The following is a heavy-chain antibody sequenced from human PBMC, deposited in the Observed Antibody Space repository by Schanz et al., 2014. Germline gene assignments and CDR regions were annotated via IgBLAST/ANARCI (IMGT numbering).Heavy chain of an antibody. CDR1: GGSISSYY. CDR3: ARGVLGSGYRQQYYFDH. Sequence: QVQLQESGPGLVKPSETLSLTCTVPGGSISSYYWSWIRQPPGKGREWIWYMYYSGSTNYNPSLNSRVTISVDTSKNQFSLKVTSVPPADTAVYYCARGVLGSGYRQQYYFDHWGQGTLVTVSS. CDR2: MYYSGST. V-gene: IGHV4-59*12. D-gene: IGHD3-3*01. J-gene: IGHJ4*02.